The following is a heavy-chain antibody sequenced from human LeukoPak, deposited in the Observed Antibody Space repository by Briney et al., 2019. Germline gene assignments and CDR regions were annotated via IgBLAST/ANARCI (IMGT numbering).Heavy chain of an antibody. CDR2: INPNSGGT. J-gene: IGHJ6*03. V-gene: IGHV1-2*06. D-gene: IGHD5-12*01. CDR1: GYTFTGYY. Sequence: ASVKVSCKASGYTFTGYYMHWVRQAPGQGLEWMGRINPNSGGTNYAQKFQGRVTMTRDTSISTAYMELSRLRSDDTAVYYRAREIKPSGYDYYYYYYMDGWGKGTTVTVSS. CDR3: AREIKPSGYDYYYYYYMDG.